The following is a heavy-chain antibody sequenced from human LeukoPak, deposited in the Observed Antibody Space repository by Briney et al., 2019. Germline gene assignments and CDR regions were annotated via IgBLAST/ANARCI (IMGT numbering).Heavy chain of an antibody. V-gene: IGHV4-34*01. CDR3: ARGSVRGVILVALDI. CDR2: INHSGST. CDR1: GGSFSGYY. D-gene: IGHD3-10*02. J-gene: IGHJ3*02. Sequence: SETLSLTCAVYGGSFSGYYWSWIRQPPGKGLEWIGEINHSGSTNYNPSLKSRVTISVDTSKNQFSLKLSSATAADTAVYYCARGSVRGVILVALDIWGQGTMVTVSS.